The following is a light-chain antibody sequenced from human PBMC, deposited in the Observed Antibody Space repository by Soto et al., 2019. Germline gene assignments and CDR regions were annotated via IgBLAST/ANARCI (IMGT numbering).Light chain of an antibody. CDR3: HQYGSSPPYT. CDR2: GSS. J-gene: IGKJ2*01. V-gene: IGKV3-20*01. CDR1: QSVTNNY. Sequence: EVVLTQSPGTLSLSPGERATLSCRASQSVTNNYLAWYQQRPGQAPRLLLFGSSDRATGIPDRFSGSGSGTDFTLTIRRLEPEDFAVYCCHQYGSSPPYTFGQGTKLEIK.